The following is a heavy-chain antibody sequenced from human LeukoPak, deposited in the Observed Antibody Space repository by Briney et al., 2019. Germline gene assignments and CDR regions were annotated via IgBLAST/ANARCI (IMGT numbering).Heavy chain of an antibody. J-gene: IGHJ6*02. CDR3: ARGRIAKIVVLHSFCYGMDV. V-gene: IGHV4-34*01. D-gene: IGHD3-22*01. CDR1: GGSFTDYF. Sequence: PSETLSLTCTVFGGSFTDYFWTWIRHSPGKGLEWIGEINDYTGDSKYNPSLNSRVSISLEKSKNQLSLELRSVTAADTAVYYCARGRIAKIVVLHSFCYGMDVWGQGTTVTVSS. CDR2: INDYTGDS.